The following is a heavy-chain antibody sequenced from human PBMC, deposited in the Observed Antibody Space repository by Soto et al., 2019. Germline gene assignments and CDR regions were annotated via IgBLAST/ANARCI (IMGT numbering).Heavy chain of an antibody. V-gene: IGHV1-8*01. CDR1: GYSFTSYD. J-gene: IGHJ6*03. CDR2: MNPNSGNT. D-gene: IGHD4-17*01. Sequence: QVPLVQSGAEVKKPGASVKVSCKASGYSFTSYDINWVRQATGQGLGSMGWMNPNSGNTGYAQKFQGRVTMTRNTSNRTAHMELRRLRSEDTAVYYCARGKPPMTTVTTFNYDYVSYYYYMDVWGKGTTVTASS. CDR3: ARGKPPMTTVTTFNYDYVSYYYYMDV.